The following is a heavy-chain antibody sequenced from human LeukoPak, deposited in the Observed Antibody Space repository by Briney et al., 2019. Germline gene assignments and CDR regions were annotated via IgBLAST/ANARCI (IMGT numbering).Heavy chain of an antibody. Sequence: QTGGSLRLSCAASGFTFSSYAMSWVRQAPGKGLEWVSAISGSGGSTYYADSVKGRFTISRDNSKNTLYLQMNSLRAEDTAVYYCARDPQGILPNQLDYWGQGTLVTVSS. CDR2: ISGSGGST. V-gene: IGHV3-23*01. D-gene: IGHD3-3*02. CDR1: GFTFSSYA. J-gene: IGHJ4*02. CDR3: ARDPQGILPNQLDY.